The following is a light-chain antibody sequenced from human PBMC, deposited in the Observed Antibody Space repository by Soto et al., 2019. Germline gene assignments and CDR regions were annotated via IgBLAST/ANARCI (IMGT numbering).Light chain of an antibody. CDR2: GAS. CDR3: QQYNNWPRT. Sequence: EIVLTQSPATLSLSPGERATLSCRASQSVSSNLAWYQHKPGQAPRLLTYGASTRATGIPARFSGSGSGTEFTLTISSLQSEDFAVYYCQQYNNWPRTFGQGTKVDIK. CDR1: QSVSSN. V-gene: IGKV3-15*01. J-gene: IGKJ1*01.